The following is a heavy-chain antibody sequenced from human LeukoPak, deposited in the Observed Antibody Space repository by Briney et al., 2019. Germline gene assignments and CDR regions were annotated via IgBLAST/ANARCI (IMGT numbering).Heavy chain of an antibody. CDR2: IGTAGDT. V-gene: IGHV3-13*04. CDR3: ARPREAAFDI. CDR1: GFTFSSYD. D-gene: IGHD1-26*01. J-gene: IGHJ3*02. Sequence: GGSLRLSCAASGFTFSSYDFHWVRQPTGKGLEWVSAIGTAGDTYYPGSVKGRFTMSRENAKNSLYLQMNSLRAGDTAVYYCARPREAAFDIWGQGTMVTVSS.